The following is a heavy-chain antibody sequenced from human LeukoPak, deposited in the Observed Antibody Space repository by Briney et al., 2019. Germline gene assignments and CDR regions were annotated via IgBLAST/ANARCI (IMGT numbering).Heavy chain of an antibody. CDR3: ARHLSGDDI. V-gene: IGHV3-53*01. CDR1: GFILSSNY. CDR2: IYSSGST. Sequence: GGSLRLSCAASGFILSSNYMRWVRQAPGKGLEWVSIIYSSGSTYYADSVKGRFTISRDNSKNTLYLQMNSLRDEDTAVYYCARHLSGDDIWGQGTMVTVSS. D-gene: IGHD4-17*01. J-gene: IGHJ3*02.